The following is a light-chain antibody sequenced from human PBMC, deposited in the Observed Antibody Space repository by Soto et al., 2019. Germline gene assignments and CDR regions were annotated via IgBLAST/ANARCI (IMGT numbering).Light chain of an antibody. CDR1: SSDGGRYNL. CDR3: CSYAGSSTVV. Sequence: QSALTQPASVSGSPGQSITISCTGTSSDGGRYNLVSWYQQHPGKAPKLMIYEVSKRPSGVSNRFSGSKSGNTASLTISGLQAEDEADYYCCSYAGSSTVVFGGGTKVTVL. V-gene: IGLV2-23*02. CDR2: EVS. J-gene: IGLJ2*01.